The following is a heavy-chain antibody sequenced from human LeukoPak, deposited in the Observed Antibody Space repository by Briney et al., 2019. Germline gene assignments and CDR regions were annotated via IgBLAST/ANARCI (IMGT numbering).Heavy chain of an antibody. J-gene: IGHJ6*02. CDR1: GFTFSSYA. Sequence: GGSLRLSCAASGFTFSSYAMSWVRQAPGKGLDWVSAISASGGSTYYADSVKGRFTISRDNSKNTLYLQMTSLRAEDTAVYYCARARDYGGYGMDVWGQGTTVTVSS. D-gene: IGHD4-23*01. CDR3: ARARDYGGYGMDV. V-gene: IGHV3-23*01. CDR2: ISASGGST.